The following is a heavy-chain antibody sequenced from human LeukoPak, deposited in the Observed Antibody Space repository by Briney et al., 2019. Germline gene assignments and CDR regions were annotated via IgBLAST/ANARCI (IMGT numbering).Heavy chain of an antibody. CDR3: ARARRVQVIPVAESAEYFEH. CDR1: GYPFTSFG. Sequence: ASVKVSCKTSGYPFTSFGVSWVRQAPGQGLAWMGWISPYNGNTNFAQRFQGRLTLTTDTSTSTVYMELRSLRSDDTAVYFCARARRVQVIPVAESAEYFEHRGQGTLVTVSS. J-gene: IGHJ1*01. CDR2: ISPYNGNT. D-gene: IGHD2-2*01. V-gene: IGHV1-18*01.